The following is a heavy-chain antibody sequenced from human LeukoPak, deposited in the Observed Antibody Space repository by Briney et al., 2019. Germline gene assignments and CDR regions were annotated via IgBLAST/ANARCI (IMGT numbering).Heavy chain of an antibody. D-gene: IGHD3-3*01. V-gene: IGHV3-74*01. CDR2: INSDGSST. Sequence: PGGSLRLSCAASGFTFSSYWMHWVRQAPGKGLVWVSRINSDGSSTSYADSVKGRFTISRDNAKNTLYLQMNSLRAEGTAAYYCARDPEWLLYRYLDYWGQGTLVTVSS. CDR3: ARDPEWLLYRYLDY. J-gene: IGHJ4*02. CDR1: GFTFSSYW.